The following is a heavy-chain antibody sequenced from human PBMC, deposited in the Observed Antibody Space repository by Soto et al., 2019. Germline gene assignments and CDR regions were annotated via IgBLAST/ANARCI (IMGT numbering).Heavy chain of an antibody. CDR3: ARGGGGNCGGDCYSWVRYYYYYGMDV. Sequence: SETLSLTCAVYGGSFSGYYWSWIRQPPGKGLEWIGYIYYSGSTNYNPSLKSRVTISVDTSKNQFSLKLSSVTAADTAVYYCARGGGGNCGGDCYSWVRYYYYYGMDVWGQGTTVTVSS. D-gene: IGHD2-21*02. CDR1: GGSFSGYY. V-gene: IGHV4-59*01. J-gene: IGHJ6*02. CDR2: IYYSGST.